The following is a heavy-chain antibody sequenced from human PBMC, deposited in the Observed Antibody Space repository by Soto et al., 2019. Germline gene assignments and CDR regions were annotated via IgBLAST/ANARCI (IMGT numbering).Heavy chain of an antibody. Sequence: GGSLRLSCAASGFTFSSYAMSWVRQAPGKGLEWVSAISGSGGSTYYADSVKGRFTISRDNSKNTLYLQMNSLRAEDTAVYYCAFEPQYYDILTGYYYYGMDVWGQGTTVTVSS. CDR2: ISGSGGST. CDR3: AFEPQYYDILTGYYYYGMDV. D-gene: IGHD3-9*01. J-gene: IGHJ6*02. V-gene: IGHV3-23*01. CDR1: GFTFSSYA.